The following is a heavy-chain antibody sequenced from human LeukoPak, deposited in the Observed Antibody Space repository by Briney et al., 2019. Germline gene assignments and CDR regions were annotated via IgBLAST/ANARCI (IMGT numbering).Heavy chain of an antibody. D-gene: IGHD3-10*01. V-gene: IGHV3-7*01. Sequence: PGGSLRLSCAASGFSFSNHWMAWVRQAPGQGLEWVANINKDGGETYYVDSVKGRFTISRDNAKNSLHLQMNSLRAEDTAVYYCARVLSGNAYDAMDVWGQGTTVGVSS. CDR3: ARVLSGNAYDAMDV. J-gene: IGHJ6*02. CDR2: INKDGGET. CDR1: GFSFSNHW.